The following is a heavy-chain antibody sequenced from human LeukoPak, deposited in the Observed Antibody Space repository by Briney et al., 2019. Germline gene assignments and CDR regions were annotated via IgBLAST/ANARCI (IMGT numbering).Heavy chain of an antibody. Sequence: GGSLRLSCAASGFIFSGFDMHWVRQPPGKGPEWLAVISSDGNEYYGDSTRGRFTISRDNSKNMVFLQINSLRLEDAALYVCVKDGGASAPYGLDVWGQGTMVSVSS. CDR3: VKDGGASAPYGLDV. CDR2: ISSDGNE. CDR1: GFIFSGFD. J-gene: IGHJ3*01. D-gene: IGHD2-15*01. V-gene: IGHV3-30*18.